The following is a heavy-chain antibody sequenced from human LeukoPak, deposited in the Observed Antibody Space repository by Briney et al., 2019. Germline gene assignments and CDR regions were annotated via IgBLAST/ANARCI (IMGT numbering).Heavy chain of an antibody. Sequence: GGSLRLSCAASGFTFSFSAMHWARQAPGKGLEWVAIISYDGTNKYYADSVKGRFTISRDNSKNTLYLQMNSLRAEDTAVYYCAKSVYCSSTSCYGGANWFDPWGQGTLVTVSS. V-gene: IGHV3-30*04. CDR1: GFTFSFSA. D-gene: IGHD2-2*01. J-gene: IGHJ5*02. CDR2: ISYDGTNK. CDR3: AKSVYCSSTSCYGGANWFDP.